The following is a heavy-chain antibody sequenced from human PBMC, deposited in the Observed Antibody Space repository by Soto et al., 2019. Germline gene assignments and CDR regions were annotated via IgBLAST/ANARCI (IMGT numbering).Heavy chain of an antibody. V-gene: IGHV3-23*01. CDR2: VSRAGTYT. J-gene: IGHJ5*02. D-gene: IGHD3-16*01. CDR1: GFTFSSYA. CDR3: VKYTVTEDLGES. Sequence: EVQLLEAGGDVVRPGGSLRLSCAASGFTFSSYAMGWVRQAPGKGLEWVAGVSRAGTYTFYADSVRGRFSISRDNSRDTVDMYMNALRGDDTAVYFCVKYTVTEDLGESWGQGTLVSVSS.